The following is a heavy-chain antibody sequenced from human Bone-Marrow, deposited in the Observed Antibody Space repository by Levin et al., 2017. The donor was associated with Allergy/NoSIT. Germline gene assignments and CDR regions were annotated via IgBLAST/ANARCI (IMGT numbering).Heavy chain of an antibody. D-gene: IGHD7-27*01. CDR1: GFTFSDYY. J-gene: IGHJ4*02. CDR2: ISISGSPM. Sequence: GESLKISCAASGFTFSDYYMWWIRQAPGRGLEWVSYISISGSPMYNADSVKGRFTISRDNAKNSVYLQMNSLRAEDTAIYYCARDENWGSFDNWGQGTLVTVST. V-gene: IGHV3-11*01. CDR3: ARDENWGSFDN.